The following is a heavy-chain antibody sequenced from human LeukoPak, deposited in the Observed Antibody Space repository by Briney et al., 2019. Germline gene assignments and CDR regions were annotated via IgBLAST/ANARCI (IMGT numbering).Heavy chain of an antibody. J-gene: IGHJ6*03. V-gene: IGHV4-39*07. Sequence: PSETLSLTCTVSGGSISSSSYYWGWTRQPPGKGLEWIGSIYYSGSTYYNPSLKSRVTISVDTSKNQFSLKLSSVTAADTAVYYCARERRDGYNHYYYYNYMDVWGKGTTVTVSS. D-gene: IGHD5-24*01. CDR3: ARERRDGYNHYYYYNYMDV. CDR2: IYYSGST. CDR1: GGSISSSSYY.